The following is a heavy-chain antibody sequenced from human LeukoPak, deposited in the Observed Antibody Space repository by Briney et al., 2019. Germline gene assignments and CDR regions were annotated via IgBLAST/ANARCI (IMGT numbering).Heavy chain of an antibody. CDR3: ATSRITMVRGAPSGY. J-gene: IGHJ4*02. CDR1: GYTFTNYV. Sequence: ASVKVSCKASGYTFTNYVMNWVRQAPGQGLEWMGIINPSGGSTSYAQKFQGRVTMTRDTSTSTVYMELSSLRSEDTAVYYCATSRITMVRGAPSGYWGQGTLVTVSS. V-gene: IGHV1-46*01. CDR2: INPSGGST. D-gene: IGHD3-10*01.